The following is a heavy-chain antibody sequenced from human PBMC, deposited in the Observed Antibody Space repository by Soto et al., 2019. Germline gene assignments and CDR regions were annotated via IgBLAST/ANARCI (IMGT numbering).Heavy chain of an antibody. V-gene: IGHV3-49*03. Sequence: PGGSLRLSCTASGFTFGDYAMSWFRQAPGKGLEWVGFIRSKAYGGTTEYAASVKGRFTISRDDSKSIAYLQMNSLKTEDTAVYYCNRGGPGAFYYYGMDVWGQGTTVTVSS. CDR3: NRGGPGAFYYYGMDV. D-gene: IGHD7-27*01. CDR1: GFTFGDYA. J-gene: IGHJ6*02. CDR2: IRSKAYGGTT.